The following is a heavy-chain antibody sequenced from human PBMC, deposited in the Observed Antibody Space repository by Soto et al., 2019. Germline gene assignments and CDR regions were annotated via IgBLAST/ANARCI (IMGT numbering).Heavy chain of an antibody. CDR2: IYYSGST. CDR1: GGSISSYY. Sequence: PSETLSLTCTVSGGSISSYYWSWIRQPPGKGLEWIGYIYYSGSTNYNPSLKSRVTISVDTSKNQFSLKLSSVTAADTAVYYCARRYPYYDFWSGSKGPYYYYYMDVWGKGTTVTVSS. D-gene: IGHD3-3*01. V-gene: IGHV4-59*08. CDR3: ARRYPYYDFWSGSKGPYYYYYMDV. J-gene: IGHJ6*03.